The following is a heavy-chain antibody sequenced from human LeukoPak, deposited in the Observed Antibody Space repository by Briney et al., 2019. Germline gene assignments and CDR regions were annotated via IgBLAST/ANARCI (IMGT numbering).Heavy chain of an antibody. CDR2: IWYDGSNK. J-gene: IGHJ6*02. D-gene: IGHD3-9*01. V-gene: IGHV3-33*01. Sequence: GGSLRLSCAASGFTFSSYGMHWVRQAPGKGLEWVAVIWYDGSNKYYADSVKGRFTISRDNSKNTLYLQMNSLRAEDTAVYYCARVPMYYDILTGPDYGMDVRGQGTTVTVSS. CDR3: ARVPMYYDILTGPDYGMDV. CDR1: GFTFSSYG.